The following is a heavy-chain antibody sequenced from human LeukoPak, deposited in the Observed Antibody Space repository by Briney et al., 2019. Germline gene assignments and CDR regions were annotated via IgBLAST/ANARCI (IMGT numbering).Heavy chain of an antibody. CDR1: GGSISTGGYY. D-gene: IGHD2-15*01. Sequence: SQTLSLTCAVSGGSISTGGYYWNWIRQHPGKGLEWIGYISYSGSTYYNPSLKSRVTISVDTSRNQFSLKLSSVTAADTAIYYCARDPRSGPWYCFDYWGQGTLVTVSS. J-gene: IGHJ4*02. CDR3: ARDPRSGPWYCFDY. CDR2: ISYSGST. V-gene: IGHV4-31*11.